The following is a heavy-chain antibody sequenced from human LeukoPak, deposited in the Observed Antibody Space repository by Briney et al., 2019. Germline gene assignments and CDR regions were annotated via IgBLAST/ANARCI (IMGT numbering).Heavy chain of an antibody. J-gene: IGHJ3*02. V-gene: IGHV3-74*01. CDR3: AKGAYVTTMLGAFDI. CDR2: INTDGSST. Sequence: GGSLRLSCAASGFTFSSYWMHWVRQAPGKGLVWVSRINTDGSSTSYADSVKGRFTISRDNAKNSLYLQMNSLRAEDTALYYCAKGAYVTTMLGAFDIWGQGTMVTVSS. CDR1: GFTFSSYW. D-gene: IGHD3-22*01.